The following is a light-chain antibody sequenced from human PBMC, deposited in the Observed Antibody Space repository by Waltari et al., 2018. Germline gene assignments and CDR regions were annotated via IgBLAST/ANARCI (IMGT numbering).Light chain of an antibody. Sequence: NVLTQSPGTLSLSPGESATLPCRASQSVSNNYLAWYQHQPGQAPRLLIYGASSRATGIPDRFSGSGSGTDFTLTISRLEPEDSAVYFCHLYGSARTFGGGTKVEIK. CDR1: QSVSNNY. CDR2: GAS. J-gene: IGKJ4*01. V-gene: IGKV3-20*01. CDR3: HLYGSART.